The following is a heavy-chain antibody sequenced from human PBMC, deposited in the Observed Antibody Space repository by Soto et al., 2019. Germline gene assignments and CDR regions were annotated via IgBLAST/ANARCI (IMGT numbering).Heavy chain of an antibody. CDR2: IYYSGST. CDR1: GGSISSGGYY. V-gene: IGHV4-31*03. J-gene: IGHJ5*02. D-gene: IGHD3-3*01. Sequence: QVQLQESGPGLVKPSQTLSLTCTVSGGSISSGGYYWSWIRQHPGKGLEWIGYIYYSGSTYYNPSLKGRVTISLDTSKNQFPMKLSSVTAADTAVYYCARGHVLRFLEWLSAKGGWFDPWGQGTLVTVSS. CDR3: ARGHVLRFLEWLSAKGGWFDP.